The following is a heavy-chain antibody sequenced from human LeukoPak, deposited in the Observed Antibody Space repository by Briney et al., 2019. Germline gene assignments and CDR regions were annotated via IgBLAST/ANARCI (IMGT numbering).Heavy chain of an antibody. CDR3: ARGGAGGSSWFRHLYYFDY. Sequence: SGTLSLTCTVSGGSISSGSYYWSWIRQPAGKGLEWIGRIYTSGSTNYNPSLKSRVTISVDTSKNQFSLKLSSVTAADTAVYYCARGGAGGSSWFRHLYYFDYWGQGTLVTVSS. D-gene: IGHD6-13*01. CDR2: IYTSGST. J-gene: IGHJ4*02. V-gene: IGHV4-61*02. CDR1: GGSISSGSYY.